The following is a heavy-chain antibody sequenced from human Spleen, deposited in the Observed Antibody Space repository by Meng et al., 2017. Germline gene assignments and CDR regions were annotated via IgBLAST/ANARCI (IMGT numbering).Heavy chain of an antibody. V-gene: IGHV1-8*01. CDR1: GYTFTSYD. Sequence: QVQLLQSGAEVKKPGASVKVSCKASGYTFTSYDINWVRQATGQGLEWMGYMRPNSDNTDYAQKFQGRITMTTNTSISTAYMELSSLTSEDTAVYYCAREGLDPWGQGTLVTVSS. CDR3: AREGLDP. CDR2: MRPNSDNT. J-gene: IGHJ5*02.